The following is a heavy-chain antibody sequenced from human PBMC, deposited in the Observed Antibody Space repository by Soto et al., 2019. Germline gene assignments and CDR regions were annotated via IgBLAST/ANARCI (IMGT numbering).Heavy chain of an antibody. J-gene: IGHJ4*02. V-gene: IGHV5-10-1*01. CDR2: IDLSDSQT. CDR3: SRQKYDSYTGPNIQYYFDS. D-gene: IGHD3-16*01. CDR1: GYSFAGYW. Sequence: GESLKISCKGFGYSFAGYWITWVRQKPGKGLEWMGRIDLSDSQTYYRPSFRGHITISATKSITTVFLQWSSLRASDTAMYYCSRQKYDSYTGPNIQYYFDSRGQGTPVTFSS.